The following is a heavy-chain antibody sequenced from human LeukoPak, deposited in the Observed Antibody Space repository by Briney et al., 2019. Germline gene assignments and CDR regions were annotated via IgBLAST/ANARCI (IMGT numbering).Heavy chain of an antibody. CDR2: ISYDGSNK. J-gene: IGHJ4*02. CDR3: ASDYGKYSGSYLDY. D-gene: IGHD1-26*01. CDR1: GXTFSSYS. Sequence: PGGSLRLSCVASGXTFSSYSMHWVRQAPGKGLEWVVVISYDGSNKYYTESVKGRFTISRDNSKNTLYLQMNSLRAEDTAVYYCASDYGKYSGSYLDYWGQGTLVTVSS. V-gene: IGHV3-30-3*01.